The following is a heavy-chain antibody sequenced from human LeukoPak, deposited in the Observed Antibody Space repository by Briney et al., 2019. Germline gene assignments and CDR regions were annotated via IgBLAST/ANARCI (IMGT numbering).Heavy chain of an antibody. V-gene: IGHV3-30-3*01. CDR1: GFTFSTYA. CDR2: ISYDGSNK. J-gene: IGHJ1*01. Sequence: GGSLRLSCAASGFTFSTYAMHWVRQAPGKGLEWVTVISYDGSNKYYADSVKGRFTVSRDNSKNTLYLQMNSLRAEDTAVYYCAKDGRARHYYDSSGYPSYFQHWGQGTLVTVSS. D-gene: IGHD3-22*01. CDR3: AKDGRARHYYDSSGYPSYFQH.